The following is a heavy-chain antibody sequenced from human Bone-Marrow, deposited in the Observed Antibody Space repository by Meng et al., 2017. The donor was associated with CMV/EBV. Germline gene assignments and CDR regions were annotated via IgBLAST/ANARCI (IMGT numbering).Heavy chain of an antibody. CDR1: GYTFTGYY. CDR2: INPNSGGT. Sequence: RGPAGAEVKNPGTSVKASTKASGYTFTGYYMHWVRQAPGQGLEWMGWINPNSGGTNYAQKFQGRVTMTRDTSISTAYMELSRLRSDDTAVYYCARDLDYGDYASDYWGQGTLVTVSS. CDR3: ARDLDYGDYASDY. V-gene: IGHV1-2*02. D-gene: IGHD4-17*01. J-gene: IGHJ4*02.